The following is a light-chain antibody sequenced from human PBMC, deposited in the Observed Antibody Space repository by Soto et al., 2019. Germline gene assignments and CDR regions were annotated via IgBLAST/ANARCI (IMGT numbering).Light chain of an antibody. CDR1: SSDVGGYNY. Sequence: QSALTQPASVSGSPGQSITISCTGTSSDVGGYNYVSWYQQYPGKAPKLMIYEVSNRPSGGSNRFSGSKSGNTASLTISGLQAEDEADYYCSSYTSSSTPYVFGTGTKLTVL. CDR2: EVS. J-gene: IGLJ1*01. V-gene: IGLV2-14*01. CDR3: SSYTSSSTPYV.